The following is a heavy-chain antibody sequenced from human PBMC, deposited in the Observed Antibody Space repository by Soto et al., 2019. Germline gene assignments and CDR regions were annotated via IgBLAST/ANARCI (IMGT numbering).Heavy chain of an antibody. V-gene: IGHV4-30-2*01. D-gene: IGHD1-1*01. CDR3: SAGGALPRYF. CDR2: IYHSGST. J-gene: IGHJ1*01. Sequence: QLQLQESGSGLVKPSQTLSLTCAVSGGSISSGGYSWSWIRQPPGKGLEWIGYIYHSGSTYYNPSPARSVPISVARSKNQFSLKLSSVTAADTAVCYCSAGGALPRYFWRRGTLVTVSS. CDR1: GGSISSGGYS.